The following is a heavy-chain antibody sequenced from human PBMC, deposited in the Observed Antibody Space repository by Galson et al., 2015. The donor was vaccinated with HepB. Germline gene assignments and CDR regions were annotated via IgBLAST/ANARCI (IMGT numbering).Heavy chain of an antibody. D-gene: IGHD6-19*01. J-gene: IGHJ3*02. Sequence: SLRLSCAASGFTFSSYGMHWVRQAPGKGLEWVAVISYDGSNKYYADSVKGRFTISRDNSKNTLYLQMNSLRAEDTAVYYCAKDLGDGSGWSYDAFDIWGQGTTVTVS. CDR2: ISYDGSNK. CDR3: AKDLGDGSGWSYDAFDI. V-gene: IGHV3-30*18. CDR1: GFTFSSYG.